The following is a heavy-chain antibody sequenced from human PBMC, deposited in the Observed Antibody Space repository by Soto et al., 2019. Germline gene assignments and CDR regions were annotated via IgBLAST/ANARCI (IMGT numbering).Heavy chain of an antibody. V-gene: IGHV4-59*01. CDR1: GAPISAYY. D-gene: IGHD5-12*01. CDR3: ARRRDGYTGVWFDP. Sequence: PSETLSLTCTVSGAPISAYYWTWIRQPPGKGLEWIGHISYTGSTNYNPSLKSRVTISLDTSKNQFSLNLTSVTAADTAVYYCARRRDGYTGVWFDPWGQGNLVT. CDR2: ISYTGST. J-gene: IGHJ5*02.